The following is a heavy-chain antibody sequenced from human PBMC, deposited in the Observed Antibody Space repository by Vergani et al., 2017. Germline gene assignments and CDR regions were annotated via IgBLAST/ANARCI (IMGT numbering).Heavy chain of an antibody. D-gene: IGHD6-19*01. Sequence: QVQLQESGPGLVKPPQTLSLTCTVSGGSISSGGYYWSWIRQHPGKGLEWIGYIYYSGSTYYNPSLKSLVTISVDTSKNQFSLKLSSVTAADTAVYYCARAWIAVAGWGGTYYFDYWGQGTLVTVSS. J-gene: IGHJ4*02. V-gene: IGHV4-31*01. CDR1: GGSISSGGYY. CDR2: IYYSGST. CDR3: ARAWIAVAGWGGTYYFDY.